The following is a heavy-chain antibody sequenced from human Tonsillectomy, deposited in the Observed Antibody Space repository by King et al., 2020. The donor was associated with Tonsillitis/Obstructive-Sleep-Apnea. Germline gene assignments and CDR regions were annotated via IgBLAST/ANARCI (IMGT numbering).Heavy chain of an antibody. CDR3: GRGNKSFDP. CDR2: INPSDGVT. CDR1: GYTFTGFL. V-gene: IGHV1-2*06. Sequence: AQLVQSGAEVKKSGASVRVSCKDSGYTFTGFLIHCVRQAPGQGLEWMGRINPSDGVTVYAQKFQVRVTMTRDTSYYTAYMELGSLRSDDTAVYYCGRGNKSFDPWGQGTLVIVSS. J-gene: IGHJ5*02.